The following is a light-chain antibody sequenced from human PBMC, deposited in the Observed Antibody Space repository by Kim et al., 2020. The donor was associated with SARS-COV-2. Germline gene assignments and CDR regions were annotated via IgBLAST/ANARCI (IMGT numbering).Light chain of an antibody. CDR2: DGS. CDR3: QQYNSLPVT. V-gene: IGKV1-33*01. J-gene: IGKJ5*01. Sequence: DIQMTQSPSSLSASVGDRVTITCQASQDIRNFLNWFRQKPGKAPNLLIYDGSNLETWVPSRFSGSGSGTDFTLTINSLQPEDIATYYCQQYNSLPVTFGQGTRLEIK. CDR1: QDIRNF.